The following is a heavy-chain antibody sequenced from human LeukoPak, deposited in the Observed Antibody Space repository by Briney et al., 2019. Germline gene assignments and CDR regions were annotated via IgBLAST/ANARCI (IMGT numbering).Heavy chain of an antibody. J-gene: IGHJ3*02. CDR2: IKQDGSEK. CDR3: VRRSGSDYDAFDI. Sequence: PGGSLRLSCAASGFTFSSYWMSWVRQAPGKGLEWVANIKQDGSEKYYVDSVKGRFTISRDNAKNSLYLQMNSLRAEDTAVYYCVRRSGSDYDAFDIWGQGTMVTVSS. D-gene: IGHD5-12*01. CDR1: GFTFSSYW. V-gene: IGHV3-7*01.